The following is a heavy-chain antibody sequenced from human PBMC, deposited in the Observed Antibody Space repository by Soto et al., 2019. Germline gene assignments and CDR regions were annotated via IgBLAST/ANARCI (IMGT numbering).Heavy chain of an antibody. CDR3: ARDFVPGRMVRGVSAFDI. J-gene: IGHJ3*02. CDR1: GYTFISYG. CDR2: ISVYNGNT. D-gene: IGHD3-10*01. Sequence: QVQLVQSGAEVKKPGASVKVSCKASGYTFISYGISWVRRAPGQGLEWMGWISVYNGNTNYAQKVQGRVTMTTDTSTSTAYMELKSLRSDDTAVYYCARDFVPGRMVRGVSAFDIWGQGTMVTVSS. V-gene: IGHV1-18*04.